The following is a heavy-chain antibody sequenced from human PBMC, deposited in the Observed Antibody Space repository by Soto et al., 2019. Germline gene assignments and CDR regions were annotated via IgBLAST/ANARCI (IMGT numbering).Heavy chain of an antibody. CDR1: GFTFSSYA. CDR3: GAATHSSPLYYFDY. V-gene: IGHV3-23*01. CDR2: ISGSGGST. J-gene: IGHJ4*02. Sequence: PGGSLRLSCAASGFTFSSYAMSWVRQAPGKGLEWVSAISGSGGSTYYADSVKGRFTISRDNSKNTLYLQMNSLRAEDTAVYYCGAATHSSPLYYFDYWGQGTLVTVSS. D-gene: IGHD2-15*01.